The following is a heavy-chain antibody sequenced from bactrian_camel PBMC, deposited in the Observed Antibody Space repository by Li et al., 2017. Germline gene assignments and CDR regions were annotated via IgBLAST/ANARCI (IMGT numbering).Heavy chain of an antibody. CDR1: SFFFPDSD. D-gene: IGHD5*01. J-gene: IGHJ4*01. Sequence: DVQLVESGGGLVQPGGSLRLSCTVSSFFFPDSDMAWYRQTPRNGCELVSKINSDGTTYYTDSVKGRFTISRDNAKNTLYLQSNSLKTEDTGMYYCTNVWNWGFGYWGQGTQVTVS. CDR2: INSDGTT. CDR3: TNVWNWGFGY. V-gene: IGHV3S10*01.